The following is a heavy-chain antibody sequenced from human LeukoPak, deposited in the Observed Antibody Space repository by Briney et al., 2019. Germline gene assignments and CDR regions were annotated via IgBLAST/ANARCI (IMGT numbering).Heavy chain of an antibody. Sequence: PGGSLRLSCAASGLTFSVHAMNWVRQAPGKGLEWVSSISNTGGFTMYADSVKGRFTISRDNAKNSLYLQMNSLRADDTAVYFCARVPSGSGSYLWWFDPWGQGTLVTVSS. CDR2: ISNTGGFT. J-gene: IGHJ5*02. D-gene: IGHD3-10*01. CDR3: ARVPSGSGSYLWWFDP. V-gene: IGHV3-21*01. CDR1: GLTFSVHA.